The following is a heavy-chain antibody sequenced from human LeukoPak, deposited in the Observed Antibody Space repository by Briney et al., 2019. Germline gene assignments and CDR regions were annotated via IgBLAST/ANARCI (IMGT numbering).Heavy chain of an antibody. V-gene: IGHV1-24*01. Sequence: GASVKVSCKVSGYTLTELSMHWVRQAPGKGLEWMGGFDPEDSETIYAQKFQGRVTMTEDTSTDTAYMELSSLRSEDTAVYYCATKKTGSGSYKDAFDIWGQGTMVTVSS. D-gene: IGHD3-10*01. CDR1: GYTLTELS. J-gene: IGHJ3*02. CDR2: FDPEDSET. CDR3: ATKKTGSGSYKDAFDI.